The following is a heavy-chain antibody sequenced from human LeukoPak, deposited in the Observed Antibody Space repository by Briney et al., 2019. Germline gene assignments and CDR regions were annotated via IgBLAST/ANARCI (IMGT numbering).Heavy chain of an antibody. J-gene: IGHJ4*02. Sequence: GGSLRLSCAASGFTFSNAWMSWVRQAPGKGLEWVGRIKSKTDGGTKDYAAPVKGRFTISRDDSKNTLYLQMNSLKTEDTAVYYCTTSIMITFGGVIVRRLFDYWGQGTLVTVSS. CDR2: IKSKTDGGTK. CDR3: TTSIMITFGGVIVRRLFDY. V-gene: IGHV3-15*01. D-gene: IGHD3-16*02. CDR1: GFTFSNAW.